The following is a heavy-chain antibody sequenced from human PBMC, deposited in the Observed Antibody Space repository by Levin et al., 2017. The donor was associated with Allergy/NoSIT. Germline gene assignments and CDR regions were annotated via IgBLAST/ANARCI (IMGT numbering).Heavy chain of an antibody. J-gene: IGHJ4*02. CDR1: GFSFSRYE. CDR2: ISPSSSTI. Sequence: GGSLRLSCAASGFSFSRYEMNWARQTPGKGLEWLSYISPSSSTIYYADSVKGRFTISRDNAKNSLYLQMDSLRAEDTAVYYCARTSPRNPGDYWGQGTLVTVSS. D-gene: IGHD1-14*01. CDR3: ARTSPRNPGDY. V-gene: IGHV3-48*03.